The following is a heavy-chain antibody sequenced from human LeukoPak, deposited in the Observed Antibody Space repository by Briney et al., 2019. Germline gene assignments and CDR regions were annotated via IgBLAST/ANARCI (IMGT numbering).Heavy chain of an antibody. V-gene: IGHV1-2*02. CDR2: INIERGGT. Sequence: ASLRVSSTPSGYTFRDYYMHSVPQAPGQGLEWVGWINIERGGTKDAQKFQDRVTMTSDTSISTAYMELSRLRSDDTAVYYCARDHLLFRQPPNWFDPWGQGTLVTVSS. CDR3: ARDHLLFRQPPNWFDP. D-gene: IGHD1-14*01. J-gene: IGHJ5*02. CDR1: GYTFRDYY.